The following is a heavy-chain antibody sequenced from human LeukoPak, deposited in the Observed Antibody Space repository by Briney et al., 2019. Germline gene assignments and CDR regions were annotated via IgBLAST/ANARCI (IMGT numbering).Heavy chain of an antibody. CDR2: IYTSGST. CDR3: ARRSGWSIDY. Sequence: PSQTRSLTCTVSGGSISSGSYYWSWIRQPAGKGLEWIGRIYTSGSTNYNPSLKSRVTMSVDTSKNQFSLKLSSVTAADTAVYYCARRSGWSIDYWGQGTLVTVSS. D-gene: IGHD6-19*01. V-gene: IGHV4-61*02. CDR1: GGSISSGSYY. J-gene: IGHJ4*02.